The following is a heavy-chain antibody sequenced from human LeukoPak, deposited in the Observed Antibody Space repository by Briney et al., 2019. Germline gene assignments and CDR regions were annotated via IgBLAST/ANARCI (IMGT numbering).Heavy chain of an antibody. CDR2: IYYSGST. V-gene: IGHV4-39*01. CDR3: ARHYWAIDNWFDP. D-gene: IGHD2-8*02. CDR1: GGSISSSSYY. Sequence: SETLSLTCAVSGGSISSSSYYWGWIRQPPGKGLEWIGSIYYSGSTYYNPSLKSRVTISVDTSKNQFSLKLSSVTAADTAVYYCARHYWAIDNWFDPWGQGTLVTVSS. J-gene: IGHJ5*02.